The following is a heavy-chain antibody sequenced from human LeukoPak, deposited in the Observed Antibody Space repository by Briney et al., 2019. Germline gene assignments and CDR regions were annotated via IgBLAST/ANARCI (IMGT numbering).Heavy chain of an antibody. CDR1: GFTFSSYS. Sequence: GGSLRLSCAGSGFTFSSYSMNWVRQAPGKGVEWVSYISSSSNITDYTDSVKGGLTISRENVKKTLYMQMNSLTAGDTAVYYCARARGYSYGYSDYWGQGTLVTVSS. D-gene: IGHD5-18*01. V-gene: IGHV3-48*01. CDR2: ISSSSNIT. CDR3: ARARGYSYGYSDY. J-gene: IGHJ4*02.